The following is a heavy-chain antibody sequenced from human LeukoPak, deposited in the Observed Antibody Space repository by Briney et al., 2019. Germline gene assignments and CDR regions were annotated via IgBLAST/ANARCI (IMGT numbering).Heavy chain of an antibody. D-gene: IGHD6-13*01. J-gene: IGHJ3*02. CDR1: GGSFSGYY. Sequence: SETLSLTCAVYGGSFSGYYWSWIRQPPGKGLEWIGEINHSGSTNYNPSLKSRVTISVDTSKNQFSLKLSSVTAADTAVYYCARGRKAAAGTSDAFDIWGQGTMGTVSS. CDR3: ARGRKAAAGTSDAFDI. V-gene: IGHV4-34*01. CDR2: INHSGST.